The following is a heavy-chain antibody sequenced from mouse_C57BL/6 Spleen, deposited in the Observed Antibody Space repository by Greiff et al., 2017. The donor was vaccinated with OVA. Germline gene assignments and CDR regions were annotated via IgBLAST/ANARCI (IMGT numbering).Heavy chain of an antibody. V-gene: IGHV3-6*01. CDR3: ARGGKIYYDYDGGFAY. D-gene: IGHD2-4*01. Sequence: EVQLQESGPGLVKPSQSLSLTCSVTGYSITSGYYWNWIRQFPGNKLEWMGYISYDGSNNYNPSLKNRISITRDTSKNQFFLKLNSVTTEDTATYYCARGGKIYYDYDGGFAYWGQGTLVTVSA. J-gene: IGHJ3*01. CDR1: GYSITSGYY. CDR2: ISYDGSN.